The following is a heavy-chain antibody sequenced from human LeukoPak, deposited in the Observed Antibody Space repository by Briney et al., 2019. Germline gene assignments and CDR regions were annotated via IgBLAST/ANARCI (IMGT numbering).Heavy chain of an antibody. CDR2: IYTGGTT. V-gene: IGHV3-53*05. Sequence: PGGSPRLSCAASGFTLSSTYMSWVRQAPGKGLEWVSVIYTGGTTYYADSVKGRFTISRDNSKNTLYLQMNSLRAEDTAVYYGVRGLRYFVWLLEYWGQGTLVTVSS. D-gene: IGHD3-9*01. CDR1: GFTLSSTY. J-gene: IGHJ4*02. CDR3: VRGLRYFVWLLEY.